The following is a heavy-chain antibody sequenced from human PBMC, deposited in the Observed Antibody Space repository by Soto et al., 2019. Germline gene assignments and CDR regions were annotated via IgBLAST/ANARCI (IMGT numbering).Heavy chain of an antibody. Sequence: QVQLQESGPGLVKPSETLSLTCTVSGGSISNYYWSWVRQPPGKGLEWIGYIYDGGSTNYNPSLKSRVTISVDTSKNQFSLRLTSVTAADTAVYYCAAAPRYWGQGTLVTVSS. CDR1: GGSISNYY. J-gene: IGHJ4*02. CDR2: IYDGGST. CDR3: AAAPRY. V-gene: IGHV4-59*01. D-gene: IGHD2-15*01.